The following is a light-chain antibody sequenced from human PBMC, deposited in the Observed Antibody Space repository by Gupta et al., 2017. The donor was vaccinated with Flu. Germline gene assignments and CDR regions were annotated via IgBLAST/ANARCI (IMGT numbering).Light chain of an antibody. CDR2: GAS. CDR3: QKSYGIPPDT. Sequence: SSLSESVRDKVNITCRASENINTYLIWYQQKPERAPKLLIYGASTLQSGVPSRFSGSGSGTYFTLTISSLQPEDFATYYCQKSYGIPPDTFGQGTRLEIK. J-gene: IGKJ2*01. V-gene: IGKV1-39*01. CDR1: ENINTY.